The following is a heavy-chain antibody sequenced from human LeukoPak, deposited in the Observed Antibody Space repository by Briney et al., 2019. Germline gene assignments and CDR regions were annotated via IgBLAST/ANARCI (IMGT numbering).Heavy chain of an antibody. CDR1: GITFNIFG. CDR2: ISGSGFST. D-gene: IGHD5/OR15-5a*01. J-gene: IGHJ4*02. CDR3: ANTGLPSPNYFDY. Sequence: GGSMRLAWAAAGITFNIFGMSWDRQAPGKGLEWVSTISGSGFSTYYANSVKGRFTISRDNSKNTLYLQMNSLGAEDTAVYYCANTGLPSPNYFDYWGQGTLVTVSS. V-gene: IGHV3-23*01.